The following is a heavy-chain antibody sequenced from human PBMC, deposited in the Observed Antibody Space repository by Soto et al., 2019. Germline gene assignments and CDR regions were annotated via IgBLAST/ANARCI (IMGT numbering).Heavy chain of an antibody. Sequence: SETLSLTCTVSGGSISSSSYYWGWIRQPQGKGLEWIGSIYYSGSTNYNPSLKSRVTISVDTSKNQFSLKLSSVTAADTAVYYCARAVPEPIVVVPAARYYFDYWGQGTLVTVSS. V-gene: IGHV4-39*07. CDR2: IYYSGST. D-gene: IGHD2-2*01. CDR3: ARAVPEPIVVVPAARYYFDY. CDR1: GGSISSSSYY. J-gene: IGHJ4*02.